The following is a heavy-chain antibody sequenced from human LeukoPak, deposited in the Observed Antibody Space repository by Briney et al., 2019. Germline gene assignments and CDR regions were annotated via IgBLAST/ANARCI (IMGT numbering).Heavy chain of an antibody. D-gene: IGHD6-19*01. Sequence: SETLSLTCTVSGGSISSYYWSWIRQPPGKGLEWIGYIYYSGSTNYNPSPKSRVTISVDTSKNQFSLKLSSVTAADTAVYYCATSSGWYVDYFDYWGQGTLVTVSS. CDR2: IYYSGST. CDR1: GGSISSYY. V-gene: IGHV4-59*08. CDR3: ATSSGWYVDYFDY. J-gene: IGHJ4*02.